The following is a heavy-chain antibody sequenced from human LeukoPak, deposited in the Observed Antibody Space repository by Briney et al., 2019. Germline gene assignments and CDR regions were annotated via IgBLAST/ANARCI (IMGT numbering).Heavy chain of an antibody. CDR1: GFTVSSND. CDR3: AAKGNGYTGIYVFAH. V-gene: IGHV3-66*01. J-gene: IGHJ4*02. CDR2: IHIGNST. Sequence: GGPLRLSCAASGFTVSSNDMNWVRQAPGKGLGWVSIIHIGNSTYYADSVKGRFTISRDNSKNTLYLQMNSLRAEDTAVYYCAAKGNGYTGIYVFAHWGQGTLVTVSP. D-gene: IGHD1-26*01.